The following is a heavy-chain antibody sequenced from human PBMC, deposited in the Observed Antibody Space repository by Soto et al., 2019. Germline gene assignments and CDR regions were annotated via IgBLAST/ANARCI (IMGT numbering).Heavy chain of an antibody. CDR2: IWYDGSNK. CDR1: GFTFSSYG. Sequence: GGSLRLSCAASGFTFSSYGMHWVRQAPGKGLEWVAVIWYDGSNKYYADSVKGRFTISRDNSKNTLYLQMNSLRAEDTAVYYCATYYDFWSGQSQTPFDPWGQGTLVTVSS. D-gene: IGHD3-3*01. J-gene: IGHJ5*02. V-gene: IGHV3-33*01. CDR3: ATYYDFWSGQSQTPFDP.